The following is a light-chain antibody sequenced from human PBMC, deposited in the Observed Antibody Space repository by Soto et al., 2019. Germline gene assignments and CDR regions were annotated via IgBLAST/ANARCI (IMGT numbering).Light chain of an antibody. CDR2: RNN. V-gene: IGLV1-47*01. CDR3: AAWDDSLSGLCV. J-gene: IGLJ3*02. Sequence: QSVLTQPPSASGTPGQRVTISCSGSSSNIGSNYVYWYQQLPGTAPKLLIYRNNQRPSGVPDRFPGSKSGTSASLAISGLRSEDEADYYCAAWDDSLSGLCVFGVGTKLTVL. CDR1: SSNIGSNY.